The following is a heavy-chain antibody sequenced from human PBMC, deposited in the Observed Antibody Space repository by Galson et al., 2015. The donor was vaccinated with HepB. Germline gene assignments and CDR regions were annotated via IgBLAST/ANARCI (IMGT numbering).Heavy chain of an antibody. CDR2: ISGSGITT. CDR3: AKDPAVSYHDFWTENYFLGEFDY. V-gene: IGHV3-23*01. J-gene: IGHJ4*02. CDR1: GFTFSTYA. Sequence: SLRLSCAASGFTFSTYAMSWVRQAPGKGLEWVSTISGSGITTYYADSVKGRFTISRDNSKNTLYLQMNSLRVEDTAVYHCAKDPAVSYHDFWTENYFLGEFDYWGQGILVTVSS. D-gene: IGHD3/OR15-3a*01.